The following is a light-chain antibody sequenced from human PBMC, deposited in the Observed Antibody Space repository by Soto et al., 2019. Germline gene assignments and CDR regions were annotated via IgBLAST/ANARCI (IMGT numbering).Light chain of an antibody. CDR3: QQFNSYT. CDR1: QSIGFW. Sequence: DIQLTQSPSTLSASVGDRITITCRASQSIGFWLAWYRQKPGKAPKRLIFKASNLDHGVPSRFSGSGSGTQFTLSISSLQPDDFATYYCQQFNSYTFGQGTKLEIK. V-gene: IGKV1-5*03. CDR2: KAS. J-gene: IGKJ2*01.